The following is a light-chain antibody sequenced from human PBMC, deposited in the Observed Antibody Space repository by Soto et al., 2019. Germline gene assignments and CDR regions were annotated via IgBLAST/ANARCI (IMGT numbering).Light chain of an antibody. J-gene: IGKJ1*01. V-gene: IGKV3-11*01. CDR2: DAS. Sequence: EIVLTQSPATLSLSPGERATLSCRASQSVSSYLAWYQQKHGQAPRLLIYDASNRATVIPARFSGSGSGTDFTLTISSLEPEDFAVYYCQQRSNWPPTFGQGTKVEIK. CDR1: QSVSSY. CDR3: QQRSNWPPT.